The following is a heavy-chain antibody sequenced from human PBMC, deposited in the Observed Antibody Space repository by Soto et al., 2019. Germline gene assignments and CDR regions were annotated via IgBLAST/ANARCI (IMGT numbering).Heavy chain of an antibody. D-gene: IGHD2-8*01. CDR3: ATYEELMVYEGTLGHTGIRAKGGFDI. V-gene: IGHV1-69*02. Sequence: QVQLVQSGAEVKKPGSSVKVSCKASGGTFSSYTISWVRQAPGQGLEWMGRIIPILGIANYAQKFQGRVTITADKSTSTAYMELSSLRSEDTAVYYCATYEELMVYEGTLGHTGIRAKGGFDIWGQGTMVTVSS. CDR2: IIPILGIA. J-gene: IGHJ3*02. CDR1: GGTFSSYT.